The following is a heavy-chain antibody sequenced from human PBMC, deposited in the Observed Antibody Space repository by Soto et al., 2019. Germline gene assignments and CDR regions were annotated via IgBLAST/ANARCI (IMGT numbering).Heavy chain of an antibody. J-gene: IGHJ5*02. CDR3: ARDYGGNSGWFDP. D-gene: IGHD4-17*01. Sequence: GASVKVSCKASGYTFISFDINWVRQATGQGPEWMGWMNPNGGIVGYAQKFRDRVTLTRDTSISTAYMELSSLNSEDTAVYYCARDYGGNSGWFDPWGQGTLVTVSS. V-gene: IGHV1-8*01. CDR2: MNPNGGIV. CDR1: GYTFISFD.